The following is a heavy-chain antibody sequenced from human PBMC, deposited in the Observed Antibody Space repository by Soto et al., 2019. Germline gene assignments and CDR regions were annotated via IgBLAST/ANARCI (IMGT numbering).Heavy chain of an antibody. Sequence: QLQLQESGPGLAKPSETLSLNCTVSGASISSSSYFWAWIRRTPGKGLEWIASIDYRGTTYKNPSLKSRVTISLDTSKNHFSLNLGSVTAADTALYYCSRRAPEGFDPWGKGTLVTVSS. CDR1: GASISSSSYF. V-gene: IGHV4-39*02. J-gene: IGHJ5*02. CDR2: IDYRGTT. CDR3: SRRAPEGFDP.